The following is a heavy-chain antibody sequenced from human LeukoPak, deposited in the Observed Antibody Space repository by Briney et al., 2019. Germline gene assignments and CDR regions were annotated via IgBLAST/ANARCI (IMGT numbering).Heavy chain of an antibody. CDR3: AKVVLVGAIFGPGY. V-gene: IGHV3-21*04. CDR2: ISSSSSYI. Sequence: KPGGSLRLSCAASGSTFSSYSMNWVRQAPGKGLEWVSSISSSSSYIYYADSVKGRFTISRDNAKNSRYLQMNSLRAEDTAVYYCAKVVLVGAIFGPGYWGQGTLVTVSS. J-gene: IGHJ4*02. D-gene: IGHD1-26*01. CDR1: GSTFSSYS.